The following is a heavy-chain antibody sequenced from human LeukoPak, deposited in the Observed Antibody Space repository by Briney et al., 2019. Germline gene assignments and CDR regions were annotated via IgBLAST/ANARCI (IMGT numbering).Heavy chain of an antibody. J-gene: IGHJ3*02. Sequence: GSSVKVSCKASGGTFSSYAISWVRQAPGQGLEWMGGIIPIFGTANYAQKFQGRVTITTDESTSTAYMELSSLRSEDTAVYYCARSSTWVKGDAFDIWGQGTMVTVSA. CDR3: ARSSTWVKGDAFDI. V-gene: IGHV1-69*05. D-gene: IGHD2-21*01. CDR2: IIPIFGTA. CDR1: GGTFSSYA.